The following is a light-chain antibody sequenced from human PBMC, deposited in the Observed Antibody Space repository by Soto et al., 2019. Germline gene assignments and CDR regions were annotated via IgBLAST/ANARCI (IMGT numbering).Light chain of an antibody. J-gene: IGKJ2*01. CDR2: GAS. CDR1: QSVSSSF. Sequence: EIVLTQSPGTLSLSPGERATLSCRASQSVSSSFLAWYQHKPGQAPRLLLYGASSRATGIPDRFSGSGSGTDFTLTISRLEPEDFAVYYCQQYDSSPYTFGQGTKLEIK. CDR3: QQYDSSPYT. V-gene: IGKV3-20*01.